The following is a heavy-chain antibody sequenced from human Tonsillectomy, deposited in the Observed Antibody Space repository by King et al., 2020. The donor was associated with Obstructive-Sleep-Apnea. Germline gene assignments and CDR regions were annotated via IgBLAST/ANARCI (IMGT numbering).Heavy chain of an antibody. V-gene: IGHV4-31*03. CDR3: ARVVIPGWFDP. CDR2: IYYSGRT. D-gene: IGHD2-21*01. J-gene: IGHJ5*02. Sequence: VQLQESGPGLVKPSQTLSLTCTVSGDSISSGGYYWSWIRQHPGKGLEWIGYIYYSGRTFYNPSLKSRVTIPVGTSKKQVSLKMSFVTAADTAVYYCARVVIPGWFDPWGQGTLVTVSS. CDR1: GDSISSGGYY.